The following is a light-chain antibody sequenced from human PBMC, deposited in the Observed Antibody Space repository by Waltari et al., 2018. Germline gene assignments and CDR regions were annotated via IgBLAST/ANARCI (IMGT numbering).Light chain of an antibody. V-gene: IGKV3-20*01. J-gene: IGKJ4*01. CDR1: QTVSTTY. CDR3: QQYDISPLT. CDR2: GAS. Sequence: EIVLTQSPGTPPLSPGARATLSCRASQTVSTTYLAWYQQKPGQAPTLLIYGASSRATGIPDRFSGSGSGTDFSLTISSLEPEDFAVYYCQQYDISPLTFGGGTKVEIK.